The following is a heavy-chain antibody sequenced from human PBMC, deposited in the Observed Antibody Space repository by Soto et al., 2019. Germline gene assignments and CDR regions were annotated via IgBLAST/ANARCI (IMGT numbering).Heavy chain of an antibody. CDR2: IIPILGIA. D-gene: IGHD3-10*01. Sequence: SVKVSCKASGGTFSSYTISWVRQAPGQGLEWMGRIIPILGIANYAQKFQGRVTITADKSTSTAYMELSSLRSEDTAVYYCATEYYYGSGSNYYYYYGMDVWGQGTTVTVSS. J-gene: IGHJ6*02. V-gene: IGHV1-69*02. CDR1: GGTFSSYT. CDR3: ATEYYYGSGSNYYYYYGMDV.